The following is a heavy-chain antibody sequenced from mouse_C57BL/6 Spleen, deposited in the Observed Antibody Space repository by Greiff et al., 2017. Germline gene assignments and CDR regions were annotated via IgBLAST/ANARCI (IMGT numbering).Heavy chain of an antibody. CDR1: GYAFSSYW. V-gene: IGHV1-80*01. CDR3: APIYYYGSSGNWFAY. D-gene: IGHD1-1*01. J-gene: IGHJ3*01. CDR2: IYPGDGDT. Sequence: QVQLQQSGAELVKPGASVKLSCKASGYAFSSYWMNWVKQRPGKGLEWIGQIYPGDGDTNYNGKFKGKATLTADKSSSTAYMQLSSLTSEDSAVYFCAPIYYYGSSGNWFAYWGQGTLVTVSA.